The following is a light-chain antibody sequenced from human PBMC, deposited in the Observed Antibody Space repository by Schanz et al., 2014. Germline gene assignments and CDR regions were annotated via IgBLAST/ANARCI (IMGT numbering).Light chain of an antibody. Sequence: VMTQSPATLSVSPGESATLSCRASQSVSSNLAWYQQKPGQSPRLLIYDASNRATGIPDRFSGSGSGTDFTLTISRLEPEDFAVYYCQKYGSSPPLTFGGGTKVEIK. CDR2: DAS. CDR3: QKYGSSPPLT. CDR1: QSVSSN. V-gene: IGKV3-20*01. J-gene: IGKJ4*01.